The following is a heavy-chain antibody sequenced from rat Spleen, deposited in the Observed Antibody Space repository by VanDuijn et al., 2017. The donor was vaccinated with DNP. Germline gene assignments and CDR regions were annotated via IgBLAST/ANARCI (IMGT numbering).Heavy chain of an antibody. J-gene: IGHJ3*01. CDR2: IHTGSGGT. CDR3: ARGGDGIWFAY. V-gene: IGHV1-43*01. D-gene: IGHD1-1*01. CDR1: GYTFTVNY. Sequence: QVQLRQSGAELAEPGSSVKISCKSSGYTFTVNYIGWIKQTTGQGLDYIGYIHTGSGGTAYNEKFKGKATLTVDKSSSTAFMQLTSLTPDDSAVYYCARGGDGIWFAYWGHGTLVTVSS.